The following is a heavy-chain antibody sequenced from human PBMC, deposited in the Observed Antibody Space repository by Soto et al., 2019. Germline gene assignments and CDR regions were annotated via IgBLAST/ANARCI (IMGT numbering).Heavy chain of an antibody. CDR1: GFTFSSYG. D-gene: IGHD6-19*01. CDR3: AKDLSVAGPFDAFDI. Sequence: PGGSLRLSCAASGFTFSSYGMHRVRQAPGKGLEWVAVISYDGSNKYYADSVKGRFTISRDNSKNTLYLQMNSLRAEDTAVYYCAKDLSVAGPFDAFDIWGQGTMVTVSS. V-gene: IGHV3-30*18. CDR2: ISYDGSNK. J-gene: IGHJ3*02.